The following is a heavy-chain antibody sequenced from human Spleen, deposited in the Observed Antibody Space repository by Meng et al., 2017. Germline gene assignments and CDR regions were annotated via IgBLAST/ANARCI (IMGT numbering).Heavy chain of an antibody. D-gene: IGHD3-16*01. CDR2: IIPIFGTA. CDR1: GGTFSSYA. V-gene: IGHV1-69*13. CDR3: ARGISTYSYDYVWGSSHPFDI. Sequence: SVKVSCKASGGTFSSYAISWVRQAPGQGLEWMGGIIPIFGTANYAQKFQGRVTITADESTSTAYMELSSLRSEDTAVYYCARGISTYSYDYVWGSSHPFDIWGQGTMVTVSS. J-gene: IGHJ3*02.